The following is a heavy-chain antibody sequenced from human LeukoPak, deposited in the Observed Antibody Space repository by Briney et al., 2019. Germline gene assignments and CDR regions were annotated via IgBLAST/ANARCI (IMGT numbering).Heavy chain of an antibody. J-gene: IGHJ5*02. CDR1: GGSFSGYY. CDR2: INHSGST. V-gene: IGHV4-34*01. Sequence: SETLSLTCAVYGGSFSGYYWSWIRQPPGKGLEWIGEINHSGSTNYNPSLKSRVTISVDTSKNQFSLKLSSVTAADTAVYYCARNIKYCSSTSCYLFDPWGQGTLVTVSS. CDR3: ARNIKYCSSTSCYLFDP. D-gene: IGHD2-2*01.